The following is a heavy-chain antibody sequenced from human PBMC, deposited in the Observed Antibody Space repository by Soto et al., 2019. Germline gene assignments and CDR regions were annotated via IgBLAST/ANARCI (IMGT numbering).Heavy chain of an antibody. CDR3: AKSDSGWYEGSNFDY. J-gene: IGHJ4*02. CDR1: GYTFTGYY. V-gene: IGHV3-23*01. CDR2: ISGSSGST. D-gene: IGHD6-19*01. Sequence: SCKASGYTFTGYYMHWVRQAPGKGLEWVSAISGSSGSTYYADSVKGRFTISRDNSKNTLYLQMNSLRAEDTAVYYCAKSDSGWYEGSNFDYWGQGTLVTVSS.